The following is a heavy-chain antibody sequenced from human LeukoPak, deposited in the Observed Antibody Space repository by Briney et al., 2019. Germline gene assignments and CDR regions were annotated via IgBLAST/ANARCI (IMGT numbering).Heavy chain of an antibody. J-gene: IGHJ4*02. Sequence: GVSLRLSCAASGFTFSSYSMNWVRQAPGKGLEWVSSISNSSSYIYYADSVKRRFTISRDNAKNSLYLQMNSLRAEDTAVYYCARDGYSYGYDYWGQGTLVTVSS. CDR1: GFTFSSYS. CDR3: ARDGYSYGYDY. D-gene: IGHD5-18*01. V-gene: IGHV3-21*01. CDR2: ISNSSSYI.